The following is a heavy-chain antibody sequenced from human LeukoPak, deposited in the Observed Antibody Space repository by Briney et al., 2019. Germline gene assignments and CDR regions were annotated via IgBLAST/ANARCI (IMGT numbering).Heavy chain of an antibody. D-gene: IGHD6-6*01. CDR3: AKVEEVMSIAALADAFDI. CDR2: ISASGDNT. Sequence: PGGSLRLSCEASGFTFSNYAMTWVRQAPGKGLEWVSIISASGDNTGYTDSARGRFTISRDNSRNTLHLQMNSLRAEDTAVYYCAKVEEVMSIAALADAFDIWGQGTMVTVSS. J-gene: IGHJ3*02. V-gene: IGHV3-23*01. CDR1: GFTFSNYA.